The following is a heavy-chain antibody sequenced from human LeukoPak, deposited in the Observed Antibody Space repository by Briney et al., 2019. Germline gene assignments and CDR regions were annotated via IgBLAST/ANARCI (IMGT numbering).Heavy chain of an antibody. D-gene: IGHD3-3*01. J-gene: IGHJ6*03. CDR1: GDSISTYY. Sequence: PSETLSLTCTVSGDSISTYYWSWIRQPPGKGLEWVGYIYYSGSTNYNPSLKSRVTISVDTSKNQFSLKLSSVTAADTAVYYCARPFWSDYTYYYYHMDVWGKGTTVTVSS. CDR3: ARPFWSDYTYYYYHMDV. CDR2: IYYSGST. V-gene: IGHV4-59*12.